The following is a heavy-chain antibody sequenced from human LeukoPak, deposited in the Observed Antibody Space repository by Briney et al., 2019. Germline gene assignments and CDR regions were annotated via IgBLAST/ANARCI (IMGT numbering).Heavy chain of an antibody. CDR2: IYYSGSP. V-gene: IGHV4-59*01. D-gene: IGHD6-19*01. CDR1: GGSIRSYY. Sequence: PSETLSFTCTVSGGSIRSYYWSWIRQPPGKGLEWIGYIYYSGSPNYNPSLKSRLTISVDTSKNQFSLRLSSVTAADTAVYYCARAPGVGGGPVAGTNWFGPWGQGTLVTVSS. J-gene: IGHJ5*02. CDR3: ARAPGVGGGPVAGTNWFGP.